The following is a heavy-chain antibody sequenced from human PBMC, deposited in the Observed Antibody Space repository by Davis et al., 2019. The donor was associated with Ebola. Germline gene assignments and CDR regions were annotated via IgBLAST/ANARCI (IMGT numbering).Heavy chain of an antibody. CDR1: GDSVSRDDFY. CDR3: AAGRTGRLES. J-gene: IGHJ4*02. Sequence: LSCTVSGDSVSRDDFYWSWIRQPPGKGLQWIGFTHYTGSSYYNPSLKSRLTLSLDTSKNQFSLKLTSVTASDTAVYYCAAGRTGRLESWGQGTLGAVSS. D-gene: IGHD7-27*01. V-gene: IGHV4-30-4*01. CDR2: THYTGSS.